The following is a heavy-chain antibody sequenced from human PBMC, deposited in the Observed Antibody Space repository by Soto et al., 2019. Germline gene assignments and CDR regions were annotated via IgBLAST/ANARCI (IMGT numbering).Heavy chain of an antibody. J-gene: IGHJ6*02. CDR1: GGSISSSNW. Sequence: SETLSLTCAVSGGSISSSNWWSWVRQPPGKGLEWIGEIYHSGSTNYNPSLKSRVTISVDKSKNQFSLKLSSVTAADTAVYYCARVPVVPAAIVYYYGMDVWGQGTTVTVSS. V-gene: IGHV4-4*02. D-gene: IGHD2-2*01. CDR3: ARVPVVPAAIVYYYGMDV. CDR2: IYHSGST.